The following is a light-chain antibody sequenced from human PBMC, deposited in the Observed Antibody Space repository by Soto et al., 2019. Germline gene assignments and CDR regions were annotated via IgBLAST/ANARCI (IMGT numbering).Light chain of an antibody. CDR3: LQYNTDSRI. CDR2: NAS. V-gene: IGKV1-5*03. Sequence: DIQMTQAPSTLSGSVGDRVTITCRASDTISSWLAWYQQKPGKAPKLLIDNASTLKSGVPSRFSGSGSGTEFTLTISSLQPDDFATYYCLQYNTDSRIFGQGTKVDIK. CDR1: DTISSW. J-gene: IGKJ1*01.